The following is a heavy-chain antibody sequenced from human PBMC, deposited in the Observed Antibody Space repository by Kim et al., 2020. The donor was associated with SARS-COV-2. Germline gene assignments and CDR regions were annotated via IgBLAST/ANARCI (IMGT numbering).Heavy chain of an antibody. CDR1: GGSFSGYY. Sequence: SETLSLTCAVYGGSFSGYYWSWIRQPPGKGLEWIGEINHSGSANYNPSLKSRVTISVDTSKNQFSLKLSSVTAADTAVYYCARVRGAPVDYWGQGTLVTVSS. V-gene: IGHV4-34*01. CDR2: INHSGSA. CDR3: ARVRGAPVDY. J-gene: IGHJ4*02. D-gene: IGHD3-10*01.